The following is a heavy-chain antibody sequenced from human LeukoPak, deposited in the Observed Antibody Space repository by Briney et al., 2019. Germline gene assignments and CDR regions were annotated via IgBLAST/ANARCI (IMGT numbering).Heavy chain of an antibody. D-gene: IGHD3-16*01. CDR1: GFSFTNVW. CDR2: IKNKEEGEKT. CDR3: TTGIDYGGGY. Sequence: GGSLRLSCAVSGFSFTNVWMNWVRQAPGKGLEWVGRIKNKEEGEKTDYAAPVKGRFTISRDDSKATLFLQMNSLKVEDTAIYYCTTGIDYGGGYWGQGTLVSVSS. J-gene: IGHJ4*02. V-gene: IGHV3-15*07.